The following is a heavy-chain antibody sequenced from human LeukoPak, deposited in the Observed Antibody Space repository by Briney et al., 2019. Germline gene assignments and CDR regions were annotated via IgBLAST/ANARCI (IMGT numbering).Heavy chain of an antibody. CDR2: ISWNSGSI. CDR3: AKSASYDSSGYYDY. J-gene: IGHJ4*02. CDR1: GFTFDDYA. D-gene: IGHD3-22*01. V-gene: IGHV3-9*01. Sequence: PGRSLRLSCAASGFTFDDYAMHWVRQAPGKGLEWVSGISWNSGSIGYADSVKGRFTISRDNAKNSLYLQMNSLRAEDTALYYCAKSASYDSSGYYDYWGQGTLVTVSS.